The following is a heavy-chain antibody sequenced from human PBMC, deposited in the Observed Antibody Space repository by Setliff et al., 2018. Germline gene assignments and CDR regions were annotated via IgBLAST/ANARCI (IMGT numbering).Heavy chain of an antibody. CDR1: GGSFSGYY. CDR3: ARFPYYYGSGSYYTHDY. Sequence: SETLSLTCAVYGGSFSGYYWSWIRQPPGKGLEWIGYIYYSGSTYYNPSLKSRVTISVDTSKNQFSLKLSSVTAADTAVYYCARFPYYYGSGSYYTHDYWGQGTLVTVSS. J-gene: IGHJ4*02. D-gene: IGHD3-10*01. CDR2: IYYSGST. V-gene: IGHV4-34*01.